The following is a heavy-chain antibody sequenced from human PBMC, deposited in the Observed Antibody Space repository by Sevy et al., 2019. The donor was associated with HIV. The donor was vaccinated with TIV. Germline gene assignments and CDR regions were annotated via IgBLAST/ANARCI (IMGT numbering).Heavy chain of an antibody. CDR3: ARISNYVLTYYYYGMDV. D-gene: IGHD4-4*01. J-gene: IGHJ6*02. CDR1: GYTFTGYY. CDR2: INPNSGGT. V-gene: IGHV1-2*06. Sequence: ASVKVSCKASGYTFTGYYMHWVRQAPGQGLEWMGRINPNSGGTNYAQKFQGRVTMTRDTSIITAYMELSRLRSDDTAVYYCARISNYVLTYYYYGMDVWGQGTTVTVSS.